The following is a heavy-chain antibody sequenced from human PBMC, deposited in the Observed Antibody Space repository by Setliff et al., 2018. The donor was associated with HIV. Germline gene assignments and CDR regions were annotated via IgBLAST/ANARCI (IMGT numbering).Heavy chain of an antibody. Sequence: SETLSLTCGIYGGSFSGYYWSWIRQPPGKGLEWIGEINHSGSTNYNPSLKSRVTISVDTSKNQFSLKLSSVTAADTAVYYCARGVWFGLYYYYMDVWGKGTTVTVSS. D-gene: IGHD3-10*01. CDR3: ARGVWFGLYYYYMDV. CDR1: GGSFSGYY. J-gene: IGHJ6*03. CDR2: INHSGST. V-gene: IGHV4-34*01.